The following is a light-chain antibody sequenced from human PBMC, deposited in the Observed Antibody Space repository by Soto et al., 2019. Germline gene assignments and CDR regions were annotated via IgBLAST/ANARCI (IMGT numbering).Light chain of an antibody. CDR2: GAS. Sequence: EIVMTQSPATLSVSPGERATLSCRAAESVTSNLAWYQQKPGQAPRLVIYGASTRATGIPARFSGGGSGTEFTLTISSLQSEDFAVYSCQQYNNWPYTFGQGTKLEIK. J-gene: IGKJ2*01. V-gene: IGKV3-15*01. CDR3: QQYNNWPYT. CDR1: ESVTSN.